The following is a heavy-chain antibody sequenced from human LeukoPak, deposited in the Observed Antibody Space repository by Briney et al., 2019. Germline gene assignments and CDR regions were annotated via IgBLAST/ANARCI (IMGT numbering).Heavy chain of an antibody. J-gene: IGHJ2*01. CDR3: ARLSFAAYFDL. D-gene: IGHD2-15*01. CDR2: IYHSGST. CDR1: GGSISSSNW. Sequence: SETLSLTCAVSGGSISSSNWWSWVRQPPGKGLGWIGEIYHSGSTNYNPSPKSRVTISVDKSKNQFSLKLSSVTAADTAVYYCARLSFAAYFDLWGRGTLVTVSS. V-gene: IGHV4-4*02.